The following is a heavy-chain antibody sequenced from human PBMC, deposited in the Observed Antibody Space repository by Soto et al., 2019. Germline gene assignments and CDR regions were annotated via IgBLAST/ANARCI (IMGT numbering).Heavy chain of an antibody. J-gene: IGHJ4*01. D-gene: IGHD1-1*01. CDR3: ARGSTGINSHSSGHHSDSFDY. Sequence: PXETLSLTCAVSGDSITSNVWWTWLRQAPGKGLEWIGEIFHSGTVNHNPSLKSRVSISLDKSKNQFSLKLMDMTAADTALYYCARGSTGINSHSSGHHSDSFDYWGHGVLVTVSS. CDR1: GDSITSNVW. V-gene: IGHV4-4*02. CDR2: IFHSGTV.